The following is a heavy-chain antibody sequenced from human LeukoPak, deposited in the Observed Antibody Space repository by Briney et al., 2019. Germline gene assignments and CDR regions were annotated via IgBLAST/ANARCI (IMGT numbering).Heavy chain of an antibody. D-gene: IGHD6-6*01. CDR1: GGSISSGGYS. Sequence: SETLSLTCAVSGGSISSGGYSWSWIRQPPGKGLEWIGYIYHSGSTYYNPSLKSRVTISVDRSKNQFPLKLSSVTAADTAVYYCARSPPAILYSSSSIDYWGQGTLVTVSS. J-gene: IGHJ4*02. CDR2: IYHSGST. V-gene: IGHV4-30-2*01. CDR3: ARSPPAILYSSSSIDY.